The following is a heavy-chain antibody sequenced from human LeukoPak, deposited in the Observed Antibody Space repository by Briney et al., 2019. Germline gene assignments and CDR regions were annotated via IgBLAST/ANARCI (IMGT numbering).Heavy chain of an antibody. CDR1: GFTFSSYE. Sequence: PGGSLRLSCAASGFTFSSYEMNWVRQAPGKGLEWVSYISSSGDTIYYADSVKGRFTISRDNAKNSLYLQMNSLRAEDTAVYYCARQRIRGLDFWGQGALVTVPS. J-gene: IGHJ4*02. CDR3: ARQRIRGLDF. V-gene: IGHV3-48*03. CDR2: ISSSGDTI. D-gene: IGHD3-10*01.